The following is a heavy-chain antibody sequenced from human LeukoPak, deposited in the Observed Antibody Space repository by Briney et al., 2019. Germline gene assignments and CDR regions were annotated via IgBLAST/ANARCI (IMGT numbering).Heavy chain of an antibody. Sequence: GGSLRLSCRASGFIFSNYGIHWVRQAPGKGLEWVAFIQYDGGNKYYADSVKGRFTISRDNSKNTLYLQTNSLRAEDTAVYYCARDLQHYYGSGSLDYWGQGTLVTVSS. CDR2: IQYDGGNK. J-gene: IGHJ4*02. V-gene: IGHV3-30*02. CDR1: GFIFSNYG. D-gene: IGHD3-10*01. CDR3: ARDLQHYYGSGSLDY.